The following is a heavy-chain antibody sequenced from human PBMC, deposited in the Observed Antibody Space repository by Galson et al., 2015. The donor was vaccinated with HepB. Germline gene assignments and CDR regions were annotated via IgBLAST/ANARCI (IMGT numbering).Heavy chain of an antibody. D-gene: IGHD3-10*01. CDR2: ISSNGGST. V-gene: IGHV3-64D*06. Sequence: SLRLSCAASGFTFSSYAMHWVRQAPGKGLEYVSAISSNGGSTYYADSVKGRFTISRDNSKNTLYLQMSSLRAEDTAVYYCVPPLEYYYGSGSYWGQGTLVTVSS. J-gene: IGHJ4*02. CDR1: GFTFSSYA. CDR3: VPPLEYYYGSGSY.